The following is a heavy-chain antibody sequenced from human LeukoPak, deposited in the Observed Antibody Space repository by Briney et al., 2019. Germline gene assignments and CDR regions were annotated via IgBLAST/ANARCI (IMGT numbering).Heavy chain of an antibody. D-gene: IGHD4-11*01. Sequence: PGGSLRLSCAASGFTFDDYAMHWVRQAPGKGLEWVSGISWNSGSIGYADSVKGRFTISRDNAKNSLYLQMNSLRAEDMALYYCAKESVTSGDFDYWGQGTLVTVSS. CDR3: AKESVTSGDFDY. CDR2: ISWNSGSI. V-gene: IGHV3-9*03. J-gene: IGHJ4*02. CDR1: GFTFDDYA.